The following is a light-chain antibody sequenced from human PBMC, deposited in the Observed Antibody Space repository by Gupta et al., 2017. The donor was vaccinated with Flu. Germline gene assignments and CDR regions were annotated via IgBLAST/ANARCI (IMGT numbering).Light chain of an antibody. Sequence: GQTIRITCHGDILRDNYGSWYQQKPGQAPILLIYDKNRRPSGTPDRFSGSNSGAMTSLTISGAQAEDEAVYYCNCRDSTNFHWVFGGGTRLTVL. J-gene: IGLJ3*02. CDR1: ILRDNY. CDR3: NCRDSTNFHWV. V-gene: IGLV3-19*01. CDR2: DKN.